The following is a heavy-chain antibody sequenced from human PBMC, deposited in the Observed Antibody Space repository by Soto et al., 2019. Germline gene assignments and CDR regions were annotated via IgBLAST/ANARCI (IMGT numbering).Heavy chain of an antibody. J-gene: IGHJ4*02. V-gene: IGHV3-7*01. CDR2: IKQDGSEK. D-gene: IGHD2-2*01. CDR1: GFTFSSYW. CDR3: ARDLWVYAVDY. Sequence: EVQLVESGGGLVQPGGSLRLSCAASGFTFSSYWMSWFRQAPGKGLDWVANIKQDGSEKYYVDSVKGRFTISRYNAKNSLSLQMNSLRAEDTAVYYCARDLWVYAVDYWGQGTLVTVSS.